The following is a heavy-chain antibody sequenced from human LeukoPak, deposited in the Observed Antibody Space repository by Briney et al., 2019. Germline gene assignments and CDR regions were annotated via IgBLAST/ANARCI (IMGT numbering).Heavy chain of an antibody. CDR1: GFTFSSYW. D-gene: IGHD3-3*01. V-gene: IGHV3-23*01. Sequence: GGSLRLSCAASGFTFSSYWMSWVRQAPGKGLEWVSAISGSGGSTYYADSVKGRFTISRDNSKNTLYLQMNSLRAEDTAVYYCAKESTYYDFWSGSSDFDYWGQGTLVTVSS. J-gene: IGHJ4*02. CDR2: ISGSGGST. CDR3: AKESTYYDFWSGSSDFDY.